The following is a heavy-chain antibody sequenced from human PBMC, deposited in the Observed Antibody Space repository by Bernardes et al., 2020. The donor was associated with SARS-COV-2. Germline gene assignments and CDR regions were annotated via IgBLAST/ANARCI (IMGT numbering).Heavy chain of an antibody. V-gene: IGHV3-23*01. Sequence: GGSLRLSCGAFGFIRTRHDLSRVRQATGEGLEWVSASSGSGGSTYYADSVKGRFTISRDNSKNTLYLQMNSLRAEDTAVYYCAKHIGSGSYRDAFDIWGQGTIVTVSS. CDR1: GFIRTRHD. CDR2: SSGSGGST. D-gene: IGHD1-26*01. J-gene: IGHJ3*02. CDR3: AKHIGSGSYRDAFDI.